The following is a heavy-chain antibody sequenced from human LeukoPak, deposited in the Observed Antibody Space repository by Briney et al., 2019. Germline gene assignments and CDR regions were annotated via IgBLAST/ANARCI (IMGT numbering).Heavy chain of an antibody. CDR1: GGSFSGYY. CDR2: INHSGST. V-gene: IGHV4-34*01. Sequence: SETLSLTCAVYGGSFSGYYWSWIRQPPGKGLEWIGEINHSGSTNYNPSLKSRVTISVDTSKNQFSLKLSSVTAADTAVYYCARDVGSSGDLGYWGQGTLVTVSS. CDR3: ARDVGSSGDLGY. J-gene: IGHJ4*02. D-gene: IGHD3-22*01.